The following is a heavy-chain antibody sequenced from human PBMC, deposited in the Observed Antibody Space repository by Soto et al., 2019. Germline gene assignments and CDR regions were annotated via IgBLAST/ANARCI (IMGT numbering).Heavy chain of an antibody. CDR3: ARDLRRIAY. CDR2: IYASGTT. Sequence: GGSLRLSCAASGFAVSNNHMSWVRQAPGKGLEWVSVIYASGTTHYADSVKGRFTTSRDNPKNTVFLQMNSLRVEGTAIFYCARDLRRIAYWGQGTLVTVSS. J-gene: IGHJ4*02. V-gene: IGHV3-53*01. CDR1: GFAVSNNH.